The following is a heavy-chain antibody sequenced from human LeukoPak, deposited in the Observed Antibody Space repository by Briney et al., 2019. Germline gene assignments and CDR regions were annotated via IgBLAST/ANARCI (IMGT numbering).Heavy chain of an antibody. V-gene: IGHV4-61*08. Sequence: SETLSLTCIVSGGSISSGDYYWSWIRQPPGKGLGWIGYVFYSGSANYNPSLKSRVSISVDTSKNQFSLNLSSVTTADTAVYYCASVMVFGVVNFWGQGTLVTVSS. CDR2: VFYSGSA. D-gene: IGHD3-3*01. CDR1: GGSISSGDYY. J-gene: IGHJ4*02. CDR3: ASVMVFGVVNF.